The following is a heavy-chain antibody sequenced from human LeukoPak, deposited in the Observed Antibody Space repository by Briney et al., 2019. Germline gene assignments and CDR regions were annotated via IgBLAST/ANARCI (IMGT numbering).Heavy chain of an antibody. CDR2: INHSGST. V-gene: IGHV4-34*01. CDR3: ARGRGFLEWLKFRGSGSYLAHYFDY. Sequence: SETLSLTCAVYGGSFSGYCWSWIRQPPGKGLEWIGEINHSGSTNYNPSLKSRVTISVDTSKNQFSLKLSSVTAADTAVYYCARGRGFLEWLKFRGSGSYLAHYFDYWGQGTLVTVSS. CDR1: GGSFSGYC. J-gene: IGHJ4*02. D-gene: IGHD3-3*01.